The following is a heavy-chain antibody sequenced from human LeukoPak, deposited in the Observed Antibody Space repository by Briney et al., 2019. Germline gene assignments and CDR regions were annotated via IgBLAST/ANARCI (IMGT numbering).Heavy chain of an antibody. J-gene: IGHJ4*02. V-gene: IGHV3-30*02. Sequence: GGSLRLSCAASGFTFSSYGMHWVRQAPGKGLEWVAFIRYDGSNKYYADSVKGRFTISRDNSKNTLYLQMNSLRAEDTAVYYCASGDTAMIGYWGQGTLVTVSS. CDR1: GFTFSSYG. CDR2: IRYDGSNK. CDR3: ASGDTAMIGY. D-gene: IGHD5-18*01.